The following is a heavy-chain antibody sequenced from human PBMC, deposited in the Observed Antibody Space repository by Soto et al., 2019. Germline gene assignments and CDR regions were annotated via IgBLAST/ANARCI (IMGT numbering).Heavy chain of an antibody. CDR1: VFSIIRCYY. CDR3: ARATVGTKFFDK. V-gene: IGHV4-38-2*02. Sequence: SETLCRTCSFSVFSIIRCYYCICVRQPPGKGLEWIGSIYPSVSSYHNPSLATLLRLSIDTSKNQLTLNLTSVTAADTALYFCARATVGTKFFDKWG. D-gene: IGHD4-17*01. J-gene: IGHJ4*01. CDR2: IYPSVSS.